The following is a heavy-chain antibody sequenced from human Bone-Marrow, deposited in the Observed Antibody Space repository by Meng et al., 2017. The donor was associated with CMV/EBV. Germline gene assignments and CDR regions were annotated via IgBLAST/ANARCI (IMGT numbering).Heavy chain of an antibody. CDR2: IYYSGRT. D-gene: IGHD6-6*01. CDR1: GGSISSYY. J-gene: IGHJ4*02. V-gene: IGHV4-59*01. Sequence: SEPLSLTCTVSGGSISSYYWNWIRPPPGKGLEWNGYIYYSGRTNYSPSLKSRVTISVDTSKNQFSLKLSSVTAADTAMYYCARSLEYSSSLLDYWGQGTLVTVSS. CDR3: ARSLEYSSSLLDY.